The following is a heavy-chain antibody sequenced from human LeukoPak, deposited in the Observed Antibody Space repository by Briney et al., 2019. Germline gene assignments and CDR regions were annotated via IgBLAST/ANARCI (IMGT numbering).Heavy chain of an antibody. CDR1: VGSISSYY. Sequence: SETLSLTCTVSVGSISSYYWSWIRQPPGKGLEWIGYIYTSGSTNYNPSLKSRVTISVDTSKNQFSLKLSSVTAADTAVYYCARSPPYYYYMDVWGKGTTVAVSS. V-gene: IGHV4-4*09. J-gene: IGHJ6*03. CDR2: IYTSGST. CDR3: ARSPPYYYYMDV.